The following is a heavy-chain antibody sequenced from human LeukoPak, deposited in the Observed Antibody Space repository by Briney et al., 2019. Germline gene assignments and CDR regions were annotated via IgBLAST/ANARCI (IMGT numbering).Heavy chain of an antibody. V-gene: IGHV1-69*05. CDR2: IIPIFGTA. CDR1: GGTFSSYA. D-gene: IGHD2-15*01. J-gene: IGHJ4*02. Sequence: SVKVSCKASGGTFSSYAISWVRQAPGQGLEWMGGIIPIFGTANYAQKFQGRVTMTKDTSTSTVYMELSSLRSEDTAVYYCARDSYCSGGSCYSRLNYWGQGTLVTVSS. CDR3: ARDSYCSGGSCYSRLNY.